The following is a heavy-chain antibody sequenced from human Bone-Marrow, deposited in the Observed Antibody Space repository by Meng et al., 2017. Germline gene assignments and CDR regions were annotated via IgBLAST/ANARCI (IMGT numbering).Heavy chain of an antibody. CDR3: VISSHN. J-gene: IGHJ4*02. CDR1: GGSITSTSSY. D-gene: IGHD3-3*02. Sequence: QLQLQESGPGLVKPSETLSLTCTISGGSITSTSSYWGWVRQPPGKGLEWIGSNYYRGSTNYNPSLKSRISMSVDMSKNQFSLKVNSVTAADTAIYYCVISSHNWGQGTLVTVSS. CDR2: NYYRGST. V-gene: IGHV4-39*07.